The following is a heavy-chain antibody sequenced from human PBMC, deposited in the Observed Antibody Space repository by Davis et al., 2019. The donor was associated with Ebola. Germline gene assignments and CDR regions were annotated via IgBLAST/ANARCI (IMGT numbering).Heavy chain of an antibody. CDR1: GFTFSSYA. D-gene: IGHD3-22*01. Sequence: GESLKISCAASGFTFSSYAMHWVRQAPGKGLEWVAVISYDGSNKYYADSVKGRFTISRDNAKNSLYLQMNSLRAEDTAVYYCARDNHNYYEKLKGFDYWGQGTLVTVSS. J-gene: IGHJ4*02. V-gene: IGHV3-30*04. CDR3: ARDNHNYYEKLKGFDY. CDR2: ISYDGSNK.